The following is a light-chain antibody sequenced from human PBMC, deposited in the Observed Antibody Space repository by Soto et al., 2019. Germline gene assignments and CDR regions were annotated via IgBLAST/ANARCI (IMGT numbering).Light chain of an antibody. V-gene: IGKV1-33*01. CDR1: QDINNY. J-gene: IGKJ5*01. Sequence: DIQMTQSPSSLSASVGDRVTITCQASQDINNYVNWYQQKPGKDPKLLIFDASTLKTGVPSRFSGSGSGTDFSFTISSLQPEDIATYYRQQSNVLVSFGQGTRLQIK. CDR3: QQSNVLVS. CDR2: DAS.